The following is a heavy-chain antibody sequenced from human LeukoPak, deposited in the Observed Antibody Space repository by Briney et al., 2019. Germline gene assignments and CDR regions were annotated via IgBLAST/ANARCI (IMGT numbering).Heavy chain of an antibody. V-gene: IGHV3-30*04. D-gene: IGHD4-17*01. CDR1: GFTFSSYA. CDR2: ISYDGSNK. Sequence: GRSLRLSCAASGFTFSSYAMHWVRQAPGKGLEWVAVISYDGSNKYYADSVKGRFTISRDNSKNTLYLQMNSLRAEDTAVYYCARDTVTATHNAFDIWGQGTMVTVSS. J-gene: IGHJ3*02. CDR3: ARDTVTATHNAFDI.